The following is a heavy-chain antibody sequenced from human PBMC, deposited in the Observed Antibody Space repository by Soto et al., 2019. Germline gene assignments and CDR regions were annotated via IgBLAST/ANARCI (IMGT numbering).Heavy chain of an antibody. CDR2: IRGFSPYT. D-gene: IGHD3-10*01. V-gene: IGHV3-21*01. CDR1: GFTFRTYT. Sequence: PGGSLRPACISSGFTFRTYTMNWVRQAPGKGLEWVSGIRGFSPYTFYAESVKGRFTISRDNAKNSLYLQMNSLRAEDTAVYYCARDRGYDAHDYYYNAMDVWGQGTTVTVSS. CDR3: ARDRGYDAHDYYYNAMDV. J-gene: IGHJ6*02.